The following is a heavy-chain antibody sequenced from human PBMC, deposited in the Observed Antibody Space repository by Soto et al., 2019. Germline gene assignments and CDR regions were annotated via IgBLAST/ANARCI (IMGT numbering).Heavy chain of an antibody. CDR2: IYYSGST. CDR3: ARDRSYSSGWYYFDY. CDR1: GGSISIYY. V-gene: IGHV4-59*01. Sequence: SETLCLTCTLSGGSISIYYWGWIRQPPGKGLEWIGYIYYSGSTNYNPSLKSRVTISVDTSKNQFSLKLSSVTAADTAVYYCARDRSYSSGWYYFDYWGQGTLVTVS. D-gene: IGHD6-19*01. J-gene: IGHJ4*02.